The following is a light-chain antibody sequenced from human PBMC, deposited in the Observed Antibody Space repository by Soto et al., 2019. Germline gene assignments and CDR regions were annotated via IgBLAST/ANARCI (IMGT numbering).Light chain of an antibody. CDR1: QSLLHSNGYNY. CDR2: LGS. V-gene: IGKV2-28*01. Sequence: DTVMTQSPLSLPVTPGEPASISCRSSQSLLHSNGYNYLDWYLQKLGQSPQLLIYLGSNRASGVPDRFSGSGSGTDFTLKIRRVEAEDVGVYYCLQARRTPWTFGQGTKVEI. CDR3: LQARRTPWT. J-gene: IGKJ1*01.